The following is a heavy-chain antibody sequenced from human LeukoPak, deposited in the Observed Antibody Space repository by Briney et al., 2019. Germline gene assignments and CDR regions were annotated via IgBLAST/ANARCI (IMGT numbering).Heavy chain of an antibody. V-gene: IGHV3-30*04. CDR1: GFTFSSYA. D-gene: IGHD2-21*02. Sequence: GRSLRLSCAASGFTFSSYAMHWVRQAPGKGLEWVAVISYDGSNKYYADSVKGRFTISRDNSKNTLYLQMNSLRAEDTAVYYCARALMGYEVTPSVAGVYFDYWGQGTLVTVSS. CDR3: ARALMGYEVTPSVAGVYFDY. J-gene: IGHJ4*02. CDR2: ISYDGSNK.